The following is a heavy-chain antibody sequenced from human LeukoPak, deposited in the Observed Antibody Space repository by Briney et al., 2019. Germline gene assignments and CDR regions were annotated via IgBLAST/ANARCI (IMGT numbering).Heavy chain of an antibody. CDR2: INHSGST. CDR3: ARSILPDY. CDR1: GGPFSGYY. V-gene: IGHV4-34*01. J-gene: IGHJ4*02. Sequence: SETLSLTCAVYGGPFSGYYWSWIRQPPGKGLEWIGEINHSGSTNYNPSLKSRVTISVDTSKNQFSLKLSSVTAADTAVYYCARSILPDYWGQGTLVTVSS.